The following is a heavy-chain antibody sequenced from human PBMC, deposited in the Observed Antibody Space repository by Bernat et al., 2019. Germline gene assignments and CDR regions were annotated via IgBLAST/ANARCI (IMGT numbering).Heavy chain of an antibody. V-gene: IGHV3-30*03. CDR1: GFTFSSYG. D-gene: IGHD6-19*01. Sequence: QVQLVESGGGVVQPGRSLRLSCAASGFTFSSYGMHWVRQAPGKGLEWVAVISYDGSNKYYADSVKGRFTISRDNSKNTLYLQMNSLRAEDTAVYYCARESRSGWQRGVVFDYWGQGTLVTVSS. CDR2: ISYDGSNK. J-gene: IGHJ4*02. CDR3: ARESRSGWQRGVVFDY.